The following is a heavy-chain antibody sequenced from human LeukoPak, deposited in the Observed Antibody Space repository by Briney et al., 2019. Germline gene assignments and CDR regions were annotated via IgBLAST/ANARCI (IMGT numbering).Heavy chain of an antibody. Sequence: GGSLRLSCAASGFTFSSYSMNWVRQAPGKGLEWVSSISGSSSYIYYADSVKGRFTISRDNAKNSLYLQMNSLRAEDTAVYYCARDGDNTGVYFDYWGQGTLVTVSS. CDR2: ISGSSSYI. D-gene: IGHD7-27*01. CDR3: ARDGDNTGVYFDY. CDR1: GFTFSSYS. J-gene: IGHJ4*02. V-gene: IGHV3-21*01.